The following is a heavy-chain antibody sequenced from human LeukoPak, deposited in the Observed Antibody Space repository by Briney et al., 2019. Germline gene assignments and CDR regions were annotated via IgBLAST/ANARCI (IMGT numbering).Heavy chain of an antibody. J-gene: IGHJ4*02. V-gene: IGHV4-39*01. CDR2: IYYSGST. CDR1: GGSISSGSYY. CDR3: ARRWYYDSSGDADY. D-gene: IGHD3-22*01. Sequence: SETLSLTCTVSGGSISSGSYYWGWIRQPPGKGLEWIGSIYYSGSTYYNPSLKNRVTISVDTSKNQFSLKLSSVTAADTAVYYCARRWYYDSSGDADYWGQGTLVTVSS.